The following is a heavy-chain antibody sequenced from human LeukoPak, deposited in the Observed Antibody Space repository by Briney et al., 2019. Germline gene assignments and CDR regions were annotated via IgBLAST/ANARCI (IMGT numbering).Heavy chain of an antibody. V-gene: IGHV3-48*03. Sequence: GGSLRLSCAASGFTFSNYEMNWVRQAPGKGLEWVSYISSTGSTIYYADSVKGRFTISRDNAKNSLYLQMNSLRAEDTAVYYCARGGYSYGFVGYWGQGTLVTVSS. CDR3: ARGGYSYGFVGY. CDR1: GFTFSNYE. D-gene: IGHD5-18*01. CDR2: ISSTGSTI. J-gene: IGHJ4*02.